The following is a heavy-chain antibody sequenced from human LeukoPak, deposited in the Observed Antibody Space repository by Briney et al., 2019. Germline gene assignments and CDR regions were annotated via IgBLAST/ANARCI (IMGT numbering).Heavy chain of an antibody. V-gene: IGHV4-39*01. CDR3: ARASSDGYNS. D-gene: IGHD5-24*01. CDR2: IYYSGST. J-gene: IGHJ5*02. CDR1: GGSISSSSYY. Sequence: TTLETLSLTCTVSGGSISSSSYYWGWIRQPPGKGLEWIGSIYYSGSTYYNPSLKSRVTISVDTSKNQFSLKLSSVTAADTAVYYCARASSDGYNSWGQGTLVTVSS.